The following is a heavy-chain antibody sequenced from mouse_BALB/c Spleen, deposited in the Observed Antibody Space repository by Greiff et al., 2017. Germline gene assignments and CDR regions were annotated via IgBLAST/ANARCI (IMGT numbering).Heavy chain of an antibody. CDR2: ISYSGST. Sequence: EVKLQESGPGLVKPSQSLSLTCTVTGYSITSDYAWNWIRQFPGNKLEWMGYISYSGSTSYNPSLKSRISITRDTSKNQFFLQLNSVTTEDTATYYCARSRRFSYYYAMDYWGQGTSVTVSS. CDR3: ARSRRFSYYYAMDY. V-gene: IGHV3-2*02. J-gene: IGHJ4*01. CDR1: GYSITSDYA.